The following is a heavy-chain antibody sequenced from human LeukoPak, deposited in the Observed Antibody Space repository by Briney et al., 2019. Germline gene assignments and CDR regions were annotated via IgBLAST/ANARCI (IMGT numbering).Heavy chain of an antibody. CDR2: INHSGST. V-gene: IGHV4-34*01. J-gene: IGHJ4*02. D-gene: IGHD5-12*01. CDR1: GGSFSGYY. CDR3: ARYLPGYSGYGDYFDY. Sequence: SETLSLTCAVYGGSFSGYYWSWIRQPPGKGLEWIGEINHSGSTNYNPSLKSRVTISVDTSKHQFSLRLNSVTAADTAVYYCARYLPGYSGYGDYFDYWGQGTLVTVSS.